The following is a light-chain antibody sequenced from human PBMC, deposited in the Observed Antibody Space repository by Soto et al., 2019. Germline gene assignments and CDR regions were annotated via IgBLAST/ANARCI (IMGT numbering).Light chain of an antibody. J-gene: IGLJ1*01. CDR3: CSYVRDSNYV. CDR2: DYT. Sequence: QSVLTQPASVSGSPGQSITISCTGTSSDVGSYNLVSWYQHHPGKAPKLIIYDYTKRPSGVSDRFSGSGSGNTASLTISGLQAEDETDYYCCSYVRDSNYVLGNGTKVTVL. V-gene: IGLV2-23*01. CDR1: SSDVGSYNL.